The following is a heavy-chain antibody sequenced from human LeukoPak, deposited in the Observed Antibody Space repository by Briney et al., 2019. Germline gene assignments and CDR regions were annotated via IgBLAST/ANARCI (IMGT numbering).Heavy chain of an antibody. Sequence: ASVKVSCKASRGTFSSYAISWVRQAPGQGLEWMGGIIPIFGTANYAQKFQGRVTITTDESTSTAYMELSSLRSEDTAVYYCARGGIAARLYNWFDPWGQGTLVTVSS. CDR3: ARGGIAARLYNWFDP. V-gene: IGHV1-69*05. J-gene: IGHJ5*02. D-gene: IGHD6-6*01. CDR1: RGTFSSYA. CDR2: IIPIFGTA.